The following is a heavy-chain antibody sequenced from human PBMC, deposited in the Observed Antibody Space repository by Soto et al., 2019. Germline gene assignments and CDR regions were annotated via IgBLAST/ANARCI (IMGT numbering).Heavy chain of an antibody. CDR1: GYTFTSYD. Sequence: ASVKVSCKASGYTFTSYDINWVRQATGQGXEWMGWMNPNSGNTGYAQKFQGRVTMTRNTSISTAYMELSSLRSEDTAVYYCAREYCSGGSCYSDGGMDVWGQGTTVTVSS. J-gene: IGHJ6*02. D-gene: IGHD2-15*01. V-gene: IGHV1-8*01. CDR2: MNPNSGNT. CDR3: AREYCSGGSCYSDGGMDV.